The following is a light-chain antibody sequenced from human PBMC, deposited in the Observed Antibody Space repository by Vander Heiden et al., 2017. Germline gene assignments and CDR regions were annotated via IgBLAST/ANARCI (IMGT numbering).Light chain of an antibody. CDR2: DVS. Sequence: QSALTQPRSVSGSPRQSVTISCTGTSSDVGDYEYVSWYQQHPGKAPKLMINDVSKRPSGVPDRFSGSKSGNTASLTISGLQAEDEAEYYCCSDAGSYSYVLGTGTTVTVL. CDR1: SSDVGDYEY. V-gene: IGLV2-11*01. CDR3: CSDAGSYSYV. J-gene: IGLJ1*01.